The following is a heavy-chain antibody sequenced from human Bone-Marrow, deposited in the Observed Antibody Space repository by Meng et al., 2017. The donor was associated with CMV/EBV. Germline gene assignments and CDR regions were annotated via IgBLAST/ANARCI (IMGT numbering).Heavy chain of an antibody. CDR2: IYYSGST. CDR1: GGSVSSGSYY. Sequence: GSLRLSCTVSGGSVSSGSYYWSWIRQPPGKGLEWIGSIYYSGSTYYNPSLKSRVTISVDTSKNQFSLKLSSVTAADTAVYYCARDRGDMTTVLFWGQGTLVTVSS. CDR3: ARDRGDMTTVLF. J-gene: IGHJ4*02. V-gene: IGHV4-39*07. D-gene: IGHD4-17*01.